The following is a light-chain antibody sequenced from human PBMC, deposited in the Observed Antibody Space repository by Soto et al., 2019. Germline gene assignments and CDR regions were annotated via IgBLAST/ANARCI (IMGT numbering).Light chain of an antibody. Sequence: QAVVTQPPSVSGAPGQRVTISCTGSSSNIGAGYDVHWYQQLPGTAPKLLIYGNSNRPSGVPDRFSGSKSGTSASLAITGVQAEDEADHYCQSYDSSLSGYVVFGGGTKLTVL. J-gene: IGLJ2*01. CDR1: SSNIGAGYD. V-gene: IGLV1-40*01. CDR2: GNS. CDR3: QSYDSSLSGYVV.